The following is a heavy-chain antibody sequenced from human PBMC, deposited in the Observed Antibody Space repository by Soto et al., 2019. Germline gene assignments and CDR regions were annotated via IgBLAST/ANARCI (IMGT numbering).Heavy chain of an antibody. CDR2: IYWDDDK. J-gene: IGHJ5*02. CDR3: AHRLILEEDAQTEPNWFDP. Sequence: SGPTLVNPTQTLTLTCTFSGFSLSTSGVGVGWIRQPPGKALEWLALIYWDDDKRYSPSLKSRLTITKDTSKNQVVLTMTNMEPVETATYYCAHRLILEEDAQTEPNWFDPWGQGNLVTVSS. V-gene: IGHV2-5*02. D-gene: IGHD3-3*01. CDR1: GFSLSTSGVG.